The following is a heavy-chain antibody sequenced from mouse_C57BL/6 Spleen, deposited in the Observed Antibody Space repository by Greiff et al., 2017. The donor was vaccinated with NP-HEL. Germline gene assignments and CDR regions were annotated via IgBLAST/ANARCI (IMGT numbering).Heavy chain of an antibody. CDR2: IYPGSGNT. D-gene: IGHD4-1*01. Sequence: VQLQQSGAELVRPGASVKLSCKASGYTFTDYYINWVKQRPGQGLEWIARIYPGSGNTYYNEKFKGKATLTADKPSSTAYMQLRSLTYEDSAVYFCARTGNYAMDYWGQGTSVTVAS. CDR1: GYTFTDYY. CDR3: ARTGNYAMDY. V-gene: IGHV1-76*01. J-gene: IGHJ4*01.